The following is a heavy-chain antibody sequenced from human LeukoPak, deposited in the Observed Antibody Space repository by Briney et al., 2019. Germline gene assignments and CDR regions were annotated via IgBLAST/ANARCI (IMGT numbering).Heavy chain of an antibody. V-gene: IGHV4-59*01. J-gene: IGHJ4*02. CDR2: ICYSGST. D-gene: IGHD6-13*01. Sequence: SETLSLTCTVSGGSISSYYWSWIRQPPGKGLEWIGYICYSGSTNYNPSLKSRVTISVDTSKNQFSLKLSSVTAADTAVYYCARRHPNSSRLSRPMYFDYWGQGTLVTVSS. CDR1: GGSISSYY. CDR3: ARRHPNSSRLSRPMYFDY.